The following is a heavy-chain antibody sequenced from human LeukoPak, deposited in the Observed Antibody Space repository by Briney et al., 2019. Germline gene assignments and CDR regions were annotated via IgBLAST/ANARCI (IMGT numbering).Heavy chain of an antibody. CDR1: GFTFSSYW. CDR3: ERGVGGDPRFAL. V-gene: IGHV3-74*01. CDR2: INSDGCST. D-gene: IGHD1-26*01. Sequence: HPGGSLRLSCAASGFTFSSYWMHWVRHAPGKGLVWVSRINSDGCSTRYAESVKGRFTISRDNAENTLYLQMNSLRAEDTALYYCERGVGGDPRFALGGQGTLVTVSS. J-gene: IGHJ5*02.